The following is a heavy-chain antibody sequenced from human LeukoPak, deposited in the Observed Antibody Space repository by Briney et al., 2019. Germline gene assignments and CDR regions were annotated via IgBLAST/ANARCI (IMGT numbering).Heavy chain of an antibody. D-gene: IGHD3-22*01. CDR2: IYPGDADP. J-gene: IGHJ6*02. CDR3: ARQVDYYDSSGYHQYYGMDV. Sequence: GDSLKISCKASAYICTSYYISWVRQMPAKGLEWMGIIYPGDADPTYTPSFQSQVTISADKSISTAYLQGSSLRASDTPMYYCARQVDYYDSSGYHQYYGMDVWGQGTTVTVSS. V-gene: IGHV5-51*01. CDR1: AYICTSYY.